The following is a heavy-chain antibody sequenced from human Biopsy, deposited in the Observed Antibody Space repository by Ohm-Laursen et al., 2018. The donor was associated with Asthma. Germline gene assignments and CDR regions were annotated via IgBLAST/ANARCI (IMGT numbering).Heavy chain of an antibody. Sequence: GASVKVSCKTSGYTFNSAGITWVRQAPGQGLEWMGWINAGNGNTKYSQKFQGRVTITRDTSASTAYMDLSSLRSEDTAVYYCASPTYCSGSSCINNYYYALDVWGQGTTVTVSS. V-gene: IGHV1-3*01. CDR3: ASPTYCSGSSCINNYYYALDV. D-gene: IGHD2-15*01. CDR2: INAGNGNT. J-gene: IGHJ6*02. CDR1: GYTFNSAG.